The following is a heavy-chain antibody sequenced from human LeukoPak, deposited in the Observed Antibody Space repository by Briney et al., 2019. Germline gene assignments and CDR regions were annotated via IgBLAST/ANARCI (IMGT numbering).Heavy chain of an antibody. D-gene: IGHD6-19*01. J-gene: IGHJ6*02. CDR1: GFTFSSYG. V-gene: IGHV3-21*01. CDR2: ISSSSSYI. CDR3: ARDSSGWSYVMDV. Sequence: GGSLRLSCAASGFTFSSYGMSWVRQAPGKGLEWVSSISSSSSYIYYADSVKGRFTISRDNAKNSLYLQMNSLRAEDTAVYYCARDSSGWSYVMDVWGQGTTVTVSS.